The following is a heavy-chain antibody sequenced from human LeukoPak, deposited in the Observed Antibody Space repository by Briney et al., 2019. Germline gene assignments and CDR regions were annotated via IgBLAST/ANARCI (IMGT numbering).Heavy chain of an antibody. CDR1: GFTFGSYA. CDR2: ISGSGGST. Sequence: GGSLRLSCAASGFTFGSYAMSWVRQAPGKGLEWVSAISGSGGSTYYADSVKGRFTISRDNSKNTLYLQMNSLRAEDTAVYYCAKIPLYGYVFDYWGQGTLVTVSS. CDR3: AKIPLYGYVFDY. D-gene: IGHD5-18*01. V-gene: IGHV3-23*01. J-gene: IGHJ4*02.